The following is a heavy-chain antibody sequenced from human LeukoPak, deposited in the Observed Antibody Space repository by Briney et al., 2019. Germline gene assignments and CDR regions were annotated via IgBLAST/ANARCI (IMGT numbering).Heavy chain of an antibody. Sequence: PGGSLRLSCAPSGFIFSRYVMSWVRQAPGKGLEWVSGISGSGGSTDYADSVKGRFTISRDNFKNTLYLQMNSLRAEDTAVYYCAKLGYCSGGSCYRSFSFWGQGTLVTVSS. D-gene: IGHD2-15*01. CDR3: AKLGYCSGGSCYRSFSF. V-gene: IGHV3-23*01. CDR2: ISGSGGST. CDR1: GFIFSRYV. J-gene: IGHJ4*02.